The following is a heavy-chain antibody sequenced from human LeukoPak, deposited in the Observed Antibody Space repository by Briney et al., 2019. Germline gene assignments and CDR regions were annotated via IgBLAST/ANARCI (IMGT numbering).Heavy chain of an antibody. D-gene: IGHD6-13*01. CDR2: INPNSGGT. Sequence: GASVTVSCKASGYTFTGYYMHWVRQAPGQGLEWMGWINPNSGGTNYAQKFQGRVTMTRDTSISTAYMELSRLRSDDTAVYYCARSTGRTTAGTSGYWGQGTLVTVSS. V-gene: IGHV1-2*02. CDR3: ARSTGRTTAGTSGY. CDR1: GYTFTGYY. J-gene: IGHJ4*02.